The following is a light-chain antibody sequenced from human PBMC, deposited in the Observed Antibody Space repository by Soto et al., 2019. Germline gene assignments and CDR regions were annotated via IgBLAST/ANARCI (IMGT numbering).Light chain of an antibody. CDR3: QSYDTSLSVVV. CDR2: ANT. J-gene: IGLJ2*01. V-gene: IGLV1-40*01. Sequence: QSVLTQPPSVSGAPGQTVTMSCTGTSSNIGAGHVVHWYQQLPGTAPKLLIFANTNRPSGVPDRFSVSKSDTSASLAITGLQPEDAAEYYCQSYDTSLSVVVFGGGTQLTVL. CDR1: SSNIGAGHV.